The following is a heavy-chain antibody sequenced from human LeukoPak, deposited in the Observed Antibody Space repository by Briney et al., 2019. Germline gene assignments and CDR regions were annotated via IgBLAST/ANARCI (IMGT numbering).Heavy chain of an antibody. D-gene: IGHD2-2*01. Sequence: GASVKVSCKASGYSFTNYAMNWVRQAPGQGLEWMGWINTDTGNPTYAQGFTGRFVFSLDTSVSTAYQQISSLKAEDTALYYCARNQYCSSTNCYGGRGALDFWGQGTLLTVSS. CDR1: GYSFTNYA. V-gene: IGHV7-4-1*02. CDR2: INTDTGNP. J-gene: IGHJ4*02. CDR3: ARNQYCSSTNCYGGRGALDF.